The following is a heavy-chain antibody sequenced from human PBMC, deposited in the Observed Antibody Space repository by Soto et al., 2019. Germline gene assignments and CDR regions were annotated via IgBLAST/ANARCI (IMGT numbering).Heavy chain of an antibody. J-gene: IGHJ6*02. Sequence: GALRLSCAAPGFTFRSYAMHWVRQAPGKGLEWVAVISYDGSNKYYADSVKGRFTISRDNSKNTLYLQMNSLRAEDTAVYYCARDSCDYVWGSYRPGREYSGIYAWGQGTTVTVSS. CDR2: ISYDGSNK. D-gene: IGHD3-16*02. V-gene: IGHV3-30-3*01. CDR3: ARDSCDYVWGSYRPGREYSGIYA. CDR1: GFTFRSYA.